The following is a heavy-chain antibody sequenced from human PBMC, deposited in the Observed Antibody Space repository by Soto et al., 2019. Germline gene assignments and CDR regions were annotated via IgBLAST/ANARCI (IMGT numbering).Heavy chain of an antibody. CDR3: ARETTGVTRAYYYYGMDV. J-gene: IGHJ6*02. Sequence: PSETLSLTCTVSGGSISSSSYYWGWIRQPPGKGLEWIGSIYYSGSTYYNPSLKSRVTISVDTSKNQFSLKLSSVTAADTSVYYCARETTGVTRAYYYYGMDVWGQGTTLTVSS. CDR1: GGSISSSSYY. D-gene: IGHD4-17*01. V-gene: IGHV4-39*01. CDR2: IYYSGST.